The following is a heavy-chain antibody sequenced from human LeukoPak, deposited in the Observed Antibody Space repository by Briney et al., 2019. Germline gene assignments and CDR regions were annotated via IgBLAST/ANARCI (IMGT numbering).Heavy chain of an antibody. V-gene: IGHV1-2*02. Sequence: ASVKVSCRASGYXFTDYYMHWVRQAPGQGLEWMGWINLNSGDTYYAQNFQDRVTLTGDTSISTAYMELSRLRSDDTAVYYCARDRIRITMVRGWGAFDIWGQGTMVTVSS. D-gene: IGHD3-10*01. CDR2: INLNSGDT. CDR1: GYXFTDYY. CDR3: ARDRIRITMVRGWGAFDI. J-gene: IGHJ3*02.